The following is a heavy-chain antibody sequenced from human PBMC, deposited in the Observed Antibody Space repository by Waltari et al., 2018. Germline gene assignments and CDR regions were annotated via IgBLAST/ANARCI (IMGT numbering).Heavy chain of an antibody. CDR2: NGVSPGAS. CDR3: AKGGIEARLTDY. Sequence: EVHLVESGGGLVQPGGSLRLSCAASGFTFSTHNMGWLRQAPGKGLEWVSLNGVSPGASHYADSVKGRFTISRDNPKNTLYLQMNSLRAEDTAVYYCAKGGIEARLTDYWGQGTLVTVSS. J-gene: IGHJ4*02. D-gene: IGHD5-12*01. CDR1: GFTFSTHN. V-gene: IGHV3-23*04.